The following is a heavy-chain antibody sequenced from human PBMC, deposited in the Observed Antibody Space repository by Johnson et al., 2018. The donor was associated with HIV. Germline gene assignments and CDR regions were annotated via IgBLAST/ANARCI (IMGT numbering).Heavy chain of an antibody. CDR3: ARGEGIMNAFDI. Sequence: VQLVESGGGLVQPGGSLRLSCAASAFTVSSNHMTWVRQAPGKGLEWVSVIYSGGSTYYADSVKGRFTIARDNSKNTLYLQMNSLRAEDTAVYYCARGEGIMNAFDIWGQGTMVTVSS. V-gene: IGHV3-66*01. D-gene: IGHD3-16*01. CDR2: IYSGGST. CDR1: AFTVSSNH. J-gene: IGHJ3*02.